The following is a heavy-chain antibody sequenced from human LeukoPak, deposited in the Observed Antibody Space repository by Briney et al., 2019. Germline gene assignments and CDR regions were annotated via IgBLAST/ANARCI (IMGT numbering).Heavy chain of an antibody. J-gene: IGHJ6*02. D-gene: IGHD1-7*01. CDR3: ARRGTSITGTTEYGMDV. Sequence: GASVKVSCKASGYTFTSYGISWVRQAPGQGLEWMGRIIPILGIANYAQRFQGRVTITADKSTSTAYMELSSLRSEDTAVYYCARRGTSITGTTEYGMDVWGQGTTVTVSS. CDR1: GYTFTSYG. V-gene: IGHV1-69*04. CDR2: IIPILGIA.